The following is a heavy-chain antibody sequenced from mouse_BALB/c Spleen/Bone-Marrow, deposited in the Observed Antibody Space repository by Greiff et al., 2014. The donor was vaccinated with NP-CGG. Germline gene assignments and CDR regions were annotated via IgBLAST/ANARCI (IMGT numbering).Heavy chain of an antibody. V-gene: IGHV2-9*02. D-gene: IGHD1-2*01. CDR3: ARITTATGAMDY. CDR1: GFSLTTYG. Sequence: VKLVESGPGLVAPSQSLSITCTVSGFSLTTYGVHWVRQPQGKGLEWLGVLWADGSTNYNSALMSRLSISKDNSKSQVFLKMNSLQTDDTAMYYCARITTATGAMDYWGQGTSVT. J-gene: IGHJ4*01. CDR2: LWADGST.